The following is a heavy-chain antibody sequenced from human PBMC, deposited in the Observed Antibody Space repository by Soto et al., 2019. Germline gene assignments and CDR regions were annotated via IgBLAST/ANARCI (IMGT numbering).Heavy chain of an antibody. J-gene: IGHJ4*02. CDR2: IYYSGST. CDR3: ARAPYYYDSSGYYFDY. V-gene: IGHV4-61*01. CDR1: GGSVSSGSYY. D-gene: IGHD3-22*01. Sequence: QVQLQESGPGLVKPSETLSLTCTVSGGSVSSGSYYWSWIRQPPGKGLEWIGYIYYSGSTNYNPSLKLRVTLSVDTSNNQFSLKLSSVTAADTDVYYCARAPYYYDSSGYYFDYWGQGTLVTVSS.